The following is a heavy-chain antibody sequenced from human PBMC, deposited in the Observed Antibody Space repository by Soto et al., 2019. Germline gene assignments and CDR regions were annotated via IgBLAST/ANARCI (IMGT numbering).Heavy chain of an antibody. CDR3: ARVRREYDNSGPVDY. D-gene: IGHD3-22*01. CDR1: GGSISNGDYS. Sequence: QLQLQESGSGLVKPSQTLSLTCAVSGGSISNGDYSWNWIRQPPGKGLEWIGYIYYGGSTYYNPSLQSRVTMSVDRSRDQFSLKLNSVTAADTAVYYCARVRREYDNSGPVDYWGQGTLVTVSS. CDR2: IYYGGST. V-gene: IGHV4-30-2*01. J-gene: IGHJ4*02.